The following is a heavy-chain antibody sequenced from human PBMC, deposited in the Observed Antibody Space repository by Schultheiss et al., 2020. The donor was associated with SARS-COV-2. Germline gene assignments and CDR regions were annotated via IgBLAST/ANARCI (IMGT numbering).Heavy chain of an antibody. CDR3: ARASIVGYNYYYYYMDV. D-gene: IGHD1-26*01. CDR1: GFTFSSYS. Sequence: GESLKISCAASGFTFSSYSMNWVRQAPGKGLEWVSSISSSSSYIYYADSVKGRFTISRDNAKNSLYLQMNSLRAEDTAVYYCARASIVGYNYYYYYMDVWGKGTTVTVSS. V-gene: IGHV3-21*01. J-gene: IGHJ6*03. CDR2: ISSSSSYI.